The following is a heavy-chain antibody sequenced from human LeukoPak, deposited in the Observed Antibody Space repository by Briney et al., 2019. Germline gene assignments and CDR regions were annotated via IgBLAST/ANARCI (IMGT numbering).Heavy chain of an antibody. CDR1: GFTFSSYW. J-gene: IGHJ3*02. V-gene: IGHV3-7*01. D-gene: IGHD5-24*01. CDR3: ARDFSDQLITGERWLQFSGHAFDI. CDR2: IKQDESEK. Sequence: GGSLRLSCAASGFTFSSYWMTWVRQPPGKGLEWVANIKQDESEKYYVDSVKGRFTISRDNANNSLYLQMNSLRAEDTAVYYCARDFSDQLITGERWLQFSGHAFDIWGQGTMVTDSS.